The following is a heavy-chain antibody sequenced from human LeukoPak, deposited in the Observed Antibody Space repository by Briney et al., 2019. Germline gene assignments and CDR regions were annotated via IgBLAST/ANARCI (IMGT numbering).Heavy chain of an antibody. D-gene: IGHD2-2*02. Sequence: SQTLSLTCAVSGGSISSGGYYWGWIRQPPGKGLEWIGSIYYSGSTYYNPSLKSRGTISVDTSKNQFSLKLSSVTAADMAVYYCARSRKNDCTSTSCYTDYWGQGTLVTVSS. V-gene: IGHV4-30-2*03. J-gene: IGHJ4*02. CDR3: ARSRKNDCTSTSCYTDY. CDR2: IYYSGST. CDR1: GGSISSGGYY.